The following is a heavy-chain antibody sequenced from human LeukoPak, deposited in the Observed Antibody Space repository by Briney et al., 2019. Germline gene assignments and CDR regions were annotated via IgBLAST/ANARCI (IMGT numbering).Heavy chain of an antibody. D-gene: IGHD6-25*01. Sequence: SETLSLTCTVSGGSISGYYWSWIRQPPGRGLEWIGSIYHSESTFYNPSLKSRVTISVDTSKNQFSLKLNSLTAADTAVYYCASRLAAAAAEYFQHWGQGTLVTVSS. V-gene: IGHV4-59*05. CDR2: IYHSEST. CDR3: ASRLAAAAAEYFQH. J-gene: IGHJ1*01. CDR1: GGSISGYY.